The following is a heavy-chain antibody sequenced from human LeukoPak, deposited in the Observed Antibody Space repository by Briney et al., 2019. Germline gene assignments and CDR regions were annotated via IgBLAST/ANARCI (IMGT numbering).Heavy chain of an antibody. J-gene: IGHJ4*02. CDR3: AKDRIAVAGYYFDY. CDR1: GFTFSSYW. V-gene: IGHV3-74*01. CDR2: INNDGSST. Sequence: PGGSLRLSCAASGFTFSSYWMHWVRQAPGKGLVWVSRINNDGSSTSYADSVKGRFTISRDNSKNTLYLQMNSLRAEDTAVYYCAKDRIAVAGYYFDYWGQGTLVTVSS. D-gene: IGHD6-19*01.